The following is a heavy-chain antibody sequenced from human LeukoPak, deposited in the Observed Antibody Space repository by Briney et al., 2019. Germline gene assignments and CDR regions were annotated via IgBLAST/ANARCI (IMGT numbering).Heavy chain of an antibody. CDR1: GGSISSYY. J-gene: IGHJ3*02. V-gene: IGHV4-59*08. Sequence: ASETLSLTCTVSGGSISSYYWSWIRQPPGKGLEWIGYIYYSGSTNYNTSLKSRVTISVDTSKNQFSLKLSSVTAADTAVYYCASGGSSGLPRWAFDIWGQGTMVTVSS. D-gene: IGHD3-16*01. CDR3: ASGGSSGLPRWAFDI. CDR2: IYYSGST.